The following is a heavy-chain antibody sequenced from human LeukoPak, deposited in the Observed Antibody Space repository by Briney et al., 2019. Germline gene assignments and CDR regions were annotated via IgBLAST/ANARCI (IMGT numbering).Heavy chain of an antibody. CDR2: ISPYNGNT. Sequence: ASVKVSCKASGYTFTSYGISWVRQAPGQGLEWMGWISPYNGNTNYAQKLQGRVTMTTDTSTTTAYMELRSLRSDDAAVYYCAREMATIVNQFDYWGQGTLVTVSS. D-gene: IGHD5-24*01. V-gene: IGHV1-18*01. J-gene: IGHJ4*02. CDR1: GYTFTSYG. CDR3: AREMATIVNQFDY.